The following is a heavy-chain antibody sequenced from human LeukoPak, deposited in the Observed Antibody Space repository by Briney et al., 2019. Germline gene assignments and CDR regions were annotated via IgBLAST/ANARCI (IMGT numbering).Heavy chain of an antibody. J-gene: IGHJ5*02. D-gene: IGHD3-16*01. CDR2: IKQDGSEK. Sequence: PGGSLRLSCAASGFTFNNFGMNWVRQAPGKGLEWVANIKQDGSEKYYVDSVKGRFTISRDNANNSLYLQMNSLRAEDTAVYYCARGGTTQFNWFDPWGQGTLVTVSS. CDR1: GFTFNNFG. V-gene: IGHV3-7*01. CDR3: ARGGTTQFNWFDP.